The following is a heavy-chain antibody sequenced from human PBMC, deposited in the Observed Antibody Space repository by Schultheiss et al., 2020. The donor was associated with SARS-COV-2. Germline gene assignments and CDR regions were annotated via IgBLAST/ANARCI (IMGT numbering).Heavy chain of an antibody. V-gene: IGHV3-11*01. CDR3: ARIPRYYEFWGGYYNYWYFDL. J-gene: IGHJ2*01. Sequence: GESLKISCAASGFTFSDYYMSWIRQAPGKGLEWVSYISSSGSTIYYADSVKGRFTISRDNAKNSLYLQMNSLRAEDTAVYYCARIPRYYEFWGGYYNYWYFDLWGRGTLVTVSS. D-gene: IGHD3-3*01. CDR2: ISSSGSTI. CDR1: GFTFSDYY.